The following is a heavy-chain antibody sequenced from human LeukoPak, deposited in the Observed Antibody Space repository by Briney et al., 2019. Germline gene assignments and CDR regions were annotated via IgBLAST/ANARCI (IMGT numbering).Heavy chain of an antibody. Sequence: GGSLGLSCAASGFAFSSYAMSWVRQAPGKGLEWVALIWYDGSNKYYADSVKGRFTISRDNSKNMLYLQMNSLRTEDTAVYYCATLRSDSSGWYYFDYWGQGTLVTVSS. J-gene: IGHJ4*02. CDR1: GFAFSSYA. CDR3: ATLRSDSSGWYYFDY. D-gene: IGHD6-19*01. CDR2: IWYDGSNK. V-gene: IGHV3-30*02.